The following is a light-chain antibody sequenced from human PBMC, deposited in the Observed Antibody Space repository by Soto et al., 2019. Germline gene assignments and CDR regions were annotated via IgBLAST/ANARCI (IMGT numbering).Light chain of an antibody. CDR3: QQLNSYPFT. V-gene: IGKV1-9*01. J-gene: IGKJ4*01. CDR2: APS. Sequence: IQLTQSPSSLSASVGDRVTITCRASQGSNNYLTWYLQKPGKAPKLLIYAPSTLQSTVPSRFTGSGSGTDFTLTISSLQPEDFATYHCQQLNSYPFTFGGGTKVEI. CDR1: QGSNNY.